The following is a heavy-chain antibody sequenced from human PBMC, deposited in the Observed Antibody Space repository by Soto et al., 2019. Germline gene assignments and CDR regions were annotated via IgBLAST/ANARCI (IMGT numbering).Heavy chain of an antibody. CDR1: GYSFSTYW. J-gene: IGHJ6*02. V-gene: IGHV5-51*01. Sequence: GESLKISCKGSGYSFSTYWLGWVRQMPGKGLEWMGIIYPRDSDTKYSPSFQGQITFSADKSSNTAYLRWSSRKASDTAIYYCARRIFSNLAGYFYYGMDVWGQGTAVTVSS. CDR3: ARRIFSNLAGYFYYGMDV. CDR2: IYPRDSDT. D-gene: IGHD4-4*01.